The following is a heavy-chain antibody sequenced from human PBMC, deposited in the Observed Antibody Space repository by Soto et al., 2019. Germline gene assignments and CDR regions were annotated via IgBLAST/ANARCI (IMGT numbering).Heavy chain of an antibody. CDR2: INPNSGDT. CDR3: GSTRRGPSPDVGH. Sequence: ASVKVSCKACVLSVDTTYCIHWVRLAPGQGLEWMGSINPNSGDTNYAQNFQGRVTMTRDTSISTAYMEVSSLTSDDTAVYYCGSTRRGPSPDVGHWGHGTVVTVSS. J-gene: IGHJ4*01. CDR1: VLSVDTTYC. V-gene: IGHV1-2*02. D-gene: IGHD6-6*01.